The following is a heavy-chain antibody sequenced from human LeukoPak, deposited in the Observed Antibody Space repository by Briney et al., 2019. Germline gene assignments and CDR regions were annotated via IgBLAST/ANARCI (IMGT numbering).Heavy chain of an antibody. V-gene: IGHV4-39*01. D-gene: IGHD1-7*01. CDR1: GFTFSSYW. CDR3: ARVLTGTTVFVDY. Sequence: GSLRLSCAASGFTFSSYWMSWVRQPPGKGLEWIGSIYYSGSTYYNPSLKSRVTISVDTSKNQFSLKLSSVTAADTAVYYCARVLTGTTVFVDYWGQGTLVTVSS. J-gene: IGHJ4*02. CDR2: IYYSGST.